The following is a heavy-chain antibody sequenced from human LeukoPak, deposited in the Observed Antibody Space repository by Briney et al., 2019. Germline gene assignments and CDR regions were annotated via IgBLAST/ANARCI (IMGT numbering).Heavy chain of an antibody. D-gene: IGHD3-3*01. CDR2: INGNGVTT. Sequence: GGSLRLSFAASGFSFSGDYIHWVRQAPGKGLEYVSAINGNGVTTHYTNSVKGRFTISRDNSKNTVYLQMGSLSTEDTAVYYCARDTNREQDIWGQGTTVTVSS. CDR3: ARDTNREQDI. CDR1: GFSFSGDY. V-gene: IGHV3-64*01. J-gene: IGHJ6*02.